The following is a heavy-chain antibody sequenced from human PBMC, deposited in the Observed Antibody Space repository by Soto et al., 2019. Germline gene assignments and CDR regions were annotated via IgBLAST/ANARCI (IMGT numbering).Heavy chain of an antibody. CDR2: IYYSGST. V-gene: IGHV4-59*01. CDR1: GGSISSYY. D-gene: IGHD3-3*01. CDR3: ARVLGDYDFWSGYLGFDY. Sequence: SETLSLTCTVSGGSISSYYWSWIRQPPGKGLEWIGYIYYSGSTNYNPSLKSRVTISVDTSKNQFSLKLSSVTAADTAVYYCARVLGDYDFWSGYLGFDYWGQGTLVTVSS. J-gene: IGHJ4*02.